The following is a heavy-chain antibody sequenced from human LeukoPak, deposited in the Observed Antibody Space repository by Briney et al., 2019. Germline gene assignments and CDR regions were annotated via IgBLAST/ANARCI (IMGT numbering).Heavy chain of an antibody. CDR3: AALYSSGWYVY. V-gene: IGHV1-58*02. CDR2: IVVGSGNT. J-gene: IGHJ4*02. CDR1: GFTFTSSA. Sequence: SVKVSRKASGFTFTSSAMQWVRQARGPRLEWIGWIVVGSGNTTYAEKFPERVTITRDMSTSNACMELSSPGTEDTAVSYWAALYSSGWYVYWGQGTLVTVSS. D-gene: IGHD6-19*01.